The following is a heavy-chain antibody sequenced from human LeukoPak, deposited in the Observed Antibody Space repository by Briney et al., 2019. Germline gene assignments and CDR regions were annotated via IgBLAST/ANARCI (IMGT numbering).Heavy chain of an antibody. J-gene: IGHJ4*02. CDR1: GYSISSGYY. Sequence: SATLSLTCTVSGYSISSGYYWSWIRQPPGKGLEWIGEIYHSGSTNYNPSLKSRVTISVDKSKNQFSLKLSSVTAADTAVYYCARVDSSGWYYFDYWGQGTLVTVSS. D-gene: IGHD6-19*01. CDR3: ARVDSSGWYYFDY. CDR2: IYHSGST. V-gene: IGHV4-38-2*02.